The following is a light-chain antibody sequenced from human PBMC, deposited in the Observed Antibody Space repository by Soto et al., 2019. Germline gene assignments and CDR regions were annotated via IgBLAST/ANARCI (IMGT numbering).Light chain of an antibody. CDR3: CSYAGSSTFSYV. CDR1: SSDVGSYNL. V-gene: IGLV2-23*02. J-gene: IGLJ1*01. Sequence: ALTQPASVSGSPGQSITISCTGTSSDVGSYNLVSWYQQHPGKAPKLMIYEVSKRPSGVSNRFSGSKSGNTASLTISGLQAEDEADYYCCSYAGSSTFSYVFGTGTKVTVL. CDR2: EVS.